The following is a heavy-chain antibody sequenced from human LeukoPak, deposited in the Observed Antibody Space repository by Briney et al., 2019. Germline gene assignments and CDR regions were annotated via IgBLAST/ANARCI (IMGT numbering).Heavy chain of an antibody. CDR3: ATANYDFWSGYYTGDYYYYYYMDV. V-gene: IGHV4-59*11. Sequence: SETLSLTCTVSRDSISSHYWSWIRQPPGKGLEWIGYIYYSGSTNYNPSLKSRVTISVDTSKNQFSLKLSSVTAADTAVYYCATANYDFWSGYYTGDYYYYYYMDVWGKGTTVTVSS. CDR1: RDSISSHY. J-gene: IGHJ6*03. D-gene: IGHD3-3*01. CDR2: IYYSGST.